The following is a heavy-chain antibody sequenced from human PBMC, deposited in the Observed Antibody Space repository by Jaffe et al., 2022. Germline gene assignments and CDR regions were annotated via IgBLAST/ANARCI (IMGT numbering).Heavy chain of an antibody. D-gene: IGHD2-21*02. CDR1: GVTFINHS. V-gene: IGHV3-74*01. CDR3: VRDTAYAFEI. Sequence: EVQVVESGGGLVQPGGSLRLSCAGSGVTFINHSMHWVRQAPGKGLVWVSRIGRATSTLAESVKGRFTISRDSAKNTLYLQMSSLRVEDTAVYYCVRDTAYAFEIWGQGTVVTVSS. J-gene: IGHJ3*02. CDR2: IGRATS.